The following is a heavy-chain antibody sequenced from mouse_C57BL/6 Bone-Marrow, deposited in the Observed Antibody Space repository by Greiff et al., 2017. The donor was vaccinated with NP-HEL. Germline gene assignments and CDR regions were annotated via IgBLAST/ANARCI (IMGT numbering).Heavy chain of an antibody. Sequence: EVKLVESGGGLVQPGGSMKLSCAASGFTFSDAWMDWVRQSPEKGLEWVAEIRNKANNHATYYAESVKGRFTISRDDSKSSVYLQMNSLRAEDTGIYYCTRGGNYGFFDYWGQGTTLTVSS. D-gene: IGHD2-1*01. J-gene: IGHJ2*01. V-gene: IGHV6-6*01. CDR1: GFTFSDAW. CDR2: IRNKANNHAT. CDR3: TRGGNYGFFDY.